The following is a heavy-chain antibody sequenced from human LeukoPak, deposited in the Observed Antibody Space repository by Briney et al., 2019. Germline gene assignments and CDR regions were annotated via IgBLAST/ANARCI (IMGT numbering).Heavy chain of an antibody. CDR3: ARQHSRGWLVDFDY. V-gene: IGHV4-38-2*01. D-gene: IGHD6-19*01. Sequence: SETLSLTCDVSGHSLSSGYYWGWIRQPPGKGLEWIGSIYHSGRTYYNPSLKSRLTISVDTSKHQFSLKLSSVTAADTAVYYCARQHSRGWLVDFDYWGQGTLVTVSS. J-gene: IGHJ4*02. CDR2: IYHSGRT. CDR1: GHSLSSGYY.